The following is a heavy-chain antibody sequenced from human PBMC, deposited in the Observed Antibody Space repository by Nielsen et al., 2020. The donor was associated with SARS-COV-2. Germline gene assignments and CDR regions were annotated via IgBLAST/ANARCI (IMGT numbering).Heavy chain of an antibody. D-gene: IGHD2-2*01. CDR1: GDSISSYY. V-gene: IGHV4-59*12. Sequence: SETLSLTCIVSGDSISSYYWSWIRQPPGKGLEWIGYIYYSGSTNYNPSLKSRVTISVDTSKNQFSLKLSSVTAADTAVYYCARAGAAVVPAALRWLDSWGQGILVTVSS. J-gene: IGHJ5*01. CDR3: ARAGAAVVPAALRWLDS. CDR2: IYYSGST.